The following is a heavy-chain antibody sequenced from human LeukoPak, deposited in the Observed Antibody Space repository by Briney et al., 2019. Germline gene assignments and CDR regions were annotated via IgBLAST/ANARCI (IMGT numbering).Heavy chain of an antibody. CDR2: IIPIFGTA. Sequence: ASVNVSCKASGGTFSSYAISWVRQAPGQGLEWMGGIIPIFGTANYAQKFQGRVTITADESTSTAYMELSSLRSEDTAVYYCAREDSSGYCYWGQGTLVTVSS. V-gene: IGHV1-69*13. J-gene: IGHJ4*02. D-gene: IGHD3-22*01. CDR3: AREDSSGYCY. CDR1: GGTFSSYA.